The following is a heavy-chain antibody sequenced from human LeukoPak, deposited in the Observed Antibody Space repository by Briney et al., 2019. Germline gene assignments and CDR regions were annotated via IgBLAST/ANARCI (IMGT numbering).Heavy chain of an antibody. CDR1: GGTFSSYA. J-gene: IGHJ4*02. CDR3: ARGGNYYDSSGYYLSGNY. CDR2: IIPIFGTA. V-gene: IGHV1-69*13. Sequence: ASVKVSCKASGGTFSSYAISWVRQAPGQGLEWMGGIIPIFGTANYAQKFQGRVTITADESTSTAYMELSSLRSEDTAVYYCARGGNYYDSSGYYLSGNYWGQGTLVTVSS. D-gene: IGHD3-22*01.